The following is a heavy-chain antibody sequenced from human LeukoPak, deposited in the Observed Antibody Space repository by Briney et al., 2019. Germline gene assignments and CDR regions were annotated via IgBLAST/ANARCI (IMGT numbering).Heavy chain of an antibody. CDR3: ARPPNYYDSSGYDYYFDY. CDR1: GYSVTSYW. Sequence: GESLQISCKGSGYSVTSYWIGWVRRMPGKGVGGRGVIYPGESDTRYSPCFQGEVTISAEKSISTAYLQWSSLKASGTAMYYCARPPNYYDSSGYDYYFDYWGQGTLVTVSS. D-gene: IGHD3-22*01. CDR2: IYPGESDT. V-gene: IGHV5-51*01. J-gene: IGHJ4*02.